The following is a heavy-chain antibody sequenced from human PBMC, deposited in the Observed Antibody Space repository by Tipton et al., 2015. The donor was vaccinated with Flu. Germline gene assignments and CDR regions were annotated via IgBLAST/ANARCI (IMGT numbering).Heavy chain of an antibody. CDR2: ISWNGVNI. J-gene: IGHJ4*02. V-gene: IGHV3-9*01. D-gene: IGHD2-2*01. CDR3: AKDTRGRYASIWGLDY. Sequence: SLRLSCAASGFTFDDYGMHWVRQAPGKGLEWVSGISWNGVNIGYADSVKGRLTISRDNAKKSLYLQMNSLRPEDTALYYCAKDTRGRYASIWGLDYWGQGTLVTVSS. CDR1: GFTFDDYG.